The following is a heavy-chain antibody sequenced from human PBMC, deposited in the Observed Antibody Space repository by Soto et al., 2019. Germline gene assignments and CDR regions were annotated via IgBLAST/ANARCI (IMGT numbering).Heavy chain of an antibody. Sequence: VGSLRLSCAASGFTFSSYSMNWVRQAPGKGLEWVSSISSSSSYIYYADSVKGRFTISRDNAKNSLYLQMNSLRAEDAAVYYCARDRNRRITGYYGMDVWGQGTTVTVSS. CDR2: ISSSSSYI. D-gene: IGHD3-3*01. J-gene: IGHJ6*02. CDR3: ARDRNRRITGYYGMDV. CDR1: GFTFSSYS. V-gene: IGHV3-21*01.